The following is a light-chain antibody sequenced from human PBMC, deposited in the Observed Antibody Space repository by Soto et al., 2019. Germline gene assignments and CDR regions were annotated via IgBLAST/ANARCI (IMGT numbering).Light chain of an antibody. CDR2: DAS. CDR3: QQRSNWPWT. CDR1: PSVSSY. Sequence: EIVLTQSPATLSLSPGERATLSCRASPSVSSYLAWYQQKPGQAPRLLIYDASNRATGIPARFSGSGSGTDFTLTISSLEPEDFAVYYCQQRSNWPWTFGQGTKVDIK. J-gene: IGKJ1*01. V-gene: IGKV3-11*01.